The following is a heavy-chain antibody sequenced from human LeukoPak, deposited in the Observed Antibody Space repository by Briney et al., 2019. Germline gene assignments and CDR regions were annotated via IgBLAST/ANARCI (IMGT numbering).Heavy chain of an antibody. CDR1: GASISRSTYH. CDR2: LYDGGTT. D-gene: IGHD3-10*01. CDR3: VGELANKDLQENYFYYYMDV. J-gene: IGHJ6*03. Sequence: SETLSLTCSVSGASISRSTYHWGWIRQPPGKGLEWFGSLYDGGTTYYNSSLKSRVTISPDTSTNQVSLKLRSVTAADTAVYFCVGELANKDLQENYFYYYMDVWGKGTTVIVSS. V-gene: IGHV4-39*01.